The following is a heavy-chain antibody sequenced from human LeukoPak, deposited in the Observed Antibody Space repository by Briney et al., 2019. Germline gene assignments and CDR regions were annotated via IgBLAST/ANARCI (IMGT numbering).Heavy chain of an antibody. V-gene: IGHV2-5*02. CDR3: AHRPGRGIPAAH. Sequence: SGPTLVNPTQTLTLTCTFSGFSLSTSGVRVGWIRQPPGKALEWLALIFWGDDKRYSPSLKSRLTITKDTSKNQVVLTMTNMDPVDTATYYCAHRPGRGIPAAHWGQGALVTVSS. J-gene: IGHJ4*02. CDR1: GFSLSTSGVR. D-gene: IGHD2-21*01. CDR2: IFWGDDK.